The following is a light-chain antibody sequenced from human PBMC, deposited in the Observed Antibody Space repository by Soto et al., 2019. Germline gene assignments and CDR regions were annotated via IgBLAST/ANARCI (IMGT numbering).Light chain of an antibody. CDR3: QQYGSSPMT. J-gene: IGKJ5*01. V-gene: IGKV3-20*01. Sequence: EVVLTQSPGTLSLSPGERATLSCRASQIISGSFLAWYQQKPGQAPSLLLYGASIRATGIPDRFSGSESGTDFTLTISRLEPEDFAVYSCQQYGSSPMTFGQGTRL. CDR2: GAS. CDR1: QIISGSF.